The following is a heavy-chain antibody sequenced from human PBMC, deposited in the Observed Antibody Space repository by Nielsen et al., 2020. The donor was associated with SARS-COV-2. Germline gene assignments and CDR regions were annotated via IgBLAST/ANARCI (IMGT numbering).Heavy chain of an antibody. D-gene: IGHD3-3*01. J-gene: IGHJ6*03. CDR3: ARGSRRGGFLEWPNLGPRDAPYYMDV. Sequence: WLRQPPGKGLEWIGEINHSGSTNYNPSLKSRVTISPDTSRNQFSLKLTSVTAADTAVYFCARGSRRGGFLEWPNLGPRDAPYYMDVWGKGTTVTVSS. V-gene: IGHV4-34*01. CDR2: INHSGST.